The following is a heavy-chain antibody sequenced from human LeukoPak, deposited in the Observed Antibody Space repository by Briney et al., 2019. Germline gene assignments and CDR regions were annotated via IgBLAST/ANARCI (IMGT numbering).Heavy chain of an antibody. D-gene: IGHD1-26*01. CDR3: ARDRATSGKYAYYFGY. CDR1: GFTFSSYS. J-gene: IGHJ4*02. Sequence: PGGSLRLSCAASGFTFSSYSMNWVRQAPGKGLEWVSYISSSSSTIYYADSVKGRFSISRDNAKNSLYLQMNSLSAEDTAVYYCARDRATSGKYAYYFGYWGQGTLVTVSS. CDR2: ISSSSSTI. V-gene: IGHV3-48*01.